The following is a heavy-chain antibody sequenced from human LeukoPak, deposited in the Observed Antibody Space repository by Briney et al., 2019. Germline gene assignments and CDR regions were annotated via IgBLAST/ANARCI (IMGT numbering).Heavy chain of an antibody. V-gene: IGHV4-34*01. CDR3: ARLRRITMSRGLLYYYYYMDV. Sequence: SETLSLTCAVYGGSFSGYYWSWIRQPPGKGLEWIGGINHSGSTNYNPSLKSRVTISVDTSKNQFSLKLSAVTAADTAVYYCARLRRITMSRGLLYYYYYMDVWGKGTTVTVSS. D-gene: IGHD3-10*02. J-gene: IGHJ6*03. CDR1: GGSFSGYY. CDR2: INHSGST.